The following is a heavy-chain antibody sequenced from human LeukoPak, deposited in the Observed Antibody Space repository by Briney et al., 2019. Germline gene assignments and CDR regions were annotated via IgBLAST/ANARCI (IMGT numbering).Heavy chain of an antibody. CDR3: ARDPNGSGSYYSDWFDP. D-gene: IGHD3-10*01. CDR2: ISSSGSTI. Sequence: GGSLRLSCAASGFTFSDYYMSWIRQAPGKGLEWVSYISSSGSTIYYADSVKGRFTISRDNAKNSLYLQTNSLRAEDTAVYYCARDPNGSGSYYSDWFDPWGQGTLVTVSS. CDR1: GFTFSDYY. J-gene: IGHJ5*02. V-gene: IGHV3-11*01.